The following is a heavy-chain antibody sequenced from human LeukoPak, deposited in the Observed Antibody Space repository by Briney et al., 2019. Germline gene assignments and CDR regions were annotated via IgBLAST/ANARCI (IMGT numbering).Heavy chain of an antibody. J-gene: IGHJ1*01. Sequence: IGSIYSSGSPYYSPSFKSRATMSIDRSQNHFSLRLTSATAADTAVYYCARDPPGGIGEYFQLWGQGTLVTVSS. CDR3: ARDPPGGIGEYFQL. D-gene: IGHD2-15*01. V-gene: IGHV4-39*07. CDR2: IYSSGSP.